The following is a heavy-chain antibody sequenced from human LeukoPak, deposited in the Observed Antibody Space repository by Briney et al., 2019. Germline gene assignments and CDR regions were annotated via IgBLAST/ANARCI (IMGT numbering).Heavy chain of an antibody. V-gene: IGHV3-23*01. Sequence: HPGGSLRLSCAASGFTFSSYAMSWVRQAPGKGLDWVSVISGSGGSTYYADSVKGRFTFSRDNTKNTLYLQMNSLRAEDTAVYYCAADYYDSSGHHFDYWGQGTLVTVSS. CDR1: GFTFSSYA. J-gene: IGHJ4*02. CDR3: AADYYDSSGHHFDY. CDR2: ISGSGGST. D-gene: IGHD3-22*01.